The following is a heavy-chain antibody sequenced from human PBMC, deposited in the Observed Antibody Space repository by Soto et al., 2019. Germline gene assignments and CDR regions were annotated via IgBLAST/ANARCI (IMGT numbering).Heavy chain of an antibody. CDR1: GFTFSGSA. V-gene: IGHV3-73*01. Sequence: GGSLRLSCAASGFTFSGSAMHWVRQASGKGLEWVGRIRSKANSYATANAASVKGRFTISRDDSKNTAYLQMNSLKTEDTAVYYCTSPRRDGYNYVFDYWGQGTLVTVSS. J-gene: IGHJ4*02. CDR3: TSPRRDGYNYVFDY. CDR2: IRSKANSYAT. D-gene: IGHD5-12*01.